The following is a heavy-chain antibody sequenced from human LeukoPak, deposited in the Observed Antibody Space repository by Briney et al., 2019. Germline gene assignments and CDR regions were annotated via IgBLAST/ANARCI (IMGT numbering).Heavy chain of an antibody. Sequence: PSETLSLTCTVSGGSISSSSYYWSWIRQPAGKGLEWIGRIYTSGSTSYNPSLKSRVTMSVDTSKNQFSLKLSSVTAADTAVYYCARNGFIVVVPTGLDYWGQGTLVTVSS. V-gene: IGHV4-61*02. CDR2: IYTSGST. J-gene: IGHJ4*02. CDR3: ARNGFIVVVPTGLDY. D-gene: IGHD2-2*01. CDR1: GGSISSSSYY.